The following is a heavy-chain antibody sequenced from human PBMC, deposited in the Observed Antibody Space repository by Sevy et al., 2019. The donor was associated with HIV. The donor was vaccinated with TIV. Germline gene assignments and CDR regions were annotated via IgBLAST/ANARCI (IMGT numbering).Heavy chain of an antibody. Sequence: SETLSLTCTVSGGSISSGGYYWSWIRQHPGKGLEWIGYIYYSGSTYYYPSLKSRVTISVDTSKNQFSLKLSSVTAADTAVYYCARETLPMIRGVLPPYFDYWGQGTLVTVSS. CDR3: ARETLPMIRGVLPPYFDY. D-gene: IGHD3-10*01. CDR1: GGSISSGGYY. J-gene: IGHJ4*02. V-gene: IGHV4-31*03. CDR2: IYYSGST.